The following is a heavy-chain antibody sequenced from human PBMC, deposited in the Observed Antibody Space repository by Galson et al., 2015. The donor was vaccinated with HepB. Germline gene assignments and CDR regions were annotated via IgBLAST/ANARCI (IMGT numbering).Heavy chain of an antibody. CDR1: GGSISSGDYY. CDR2: IHYSGST. CDR3: ARTDRDGYNKRGFDY. Sequence: TLSLTCTVSGGSISSGDYYWSWIRQPPGEGLEWIGYIHYSGSTNYNPSLKSRVTISVDTSENQYSLRLSSVTAADTAVYFCARTDRDGYNKRGFDYWGQGTLVTVSS. D-gene: IGHD5-24*01. V-gene: IGHV4-61*08. J-gene: IGHJ4*02.